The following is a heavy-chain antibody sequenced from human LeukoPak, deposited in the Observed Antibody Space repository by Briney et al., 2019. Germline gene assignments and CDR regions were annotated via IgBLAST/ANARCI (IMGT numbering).Heavy chain of an antibody. CDR3: ATGEIGSSWWDELHH. J-gene: IGHJ1*01. CDR1: GYTFSDYF. V-gene: IGHV1-2*02. D-gene: IGHD6-13*01. Sequence: DSVMVSCKASGYTFSDYFMHWGRQAPGQGGEGMGWISTEGGDTHYAQTFQGSVNMTRDTFSNTAYMVLNFLRSADTAVYLCATGEIGSSWWDELHHWGQGTLVTVS. CDR2: ISTEGGDT.